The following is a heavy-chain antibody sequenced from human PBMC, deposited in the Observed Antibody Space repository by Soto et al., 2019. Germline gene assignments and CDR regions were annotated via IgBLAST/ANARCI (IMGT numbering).Heavy chain of an antibody. CDR2: ISYDGSNK. J-gene: IGHJ4*02. CDR3: ARPTGRSGGTRPGRGYFDY. D-gene: IGHD2-15*01. Sequence: QVQLVESGGGVVQPGRSLRLSCAASGFTFSSYAMHWVRQAPGKGLEWVAVISYDGSNKYYADSVKGRFTISRDNSKNTLYLQMNSLRAEDTAVYYCARPTGRSGGTRPGRGYFDYWGQGTLVTVSS. V-gene: IGHV3-30-3*01. CDR1: GFTFSSYA.